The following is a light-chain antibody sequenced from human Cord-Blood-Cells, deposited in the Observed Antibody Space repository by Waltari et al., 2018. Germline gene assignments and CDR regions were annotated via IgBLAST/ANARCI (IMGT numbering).Light chain of an antibody. CDR1: QSISSY. J-gene: IGKJ4*01. CDR3: QQSYSTPLP. Sequence: DIQMTQSPSSLSASVGDRVTITCRASQSISSYLNWYQQKPGKAPKLLIYAASSLQSGGPSRFSGSGSGSDFTRPISSLPPEDFSTYYCQQSYSTPLPCGGVTKVEIK. V-gene: IGKV1-39*01. CDR2: AAS.